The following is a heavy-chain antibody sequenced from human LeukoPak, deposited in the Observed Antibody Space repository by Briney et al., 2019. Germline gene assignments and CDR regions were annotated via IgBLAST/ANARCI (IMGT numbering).Heavy chain of an antibody. CDR3: FFQAEDGIRYFDWLPHTGGYFDY. J-gene: IGHJ4*02. Sequence: GGSLRLSCAASGFTVSSNYMSWARQAPGQGLERVSVIYSGGSTYSADSVKGRFTISRDNSKNTLYLQMNSLRAEYTAVYYFFFQAEDGIRYFDWLPHTGGYFDYWGQGTLVTVSS. CDR1: GFTVSSNY. D-gene: IGHD3-9*01. CDR2: IYSGGST. V-gene: IGHV3-53*01.